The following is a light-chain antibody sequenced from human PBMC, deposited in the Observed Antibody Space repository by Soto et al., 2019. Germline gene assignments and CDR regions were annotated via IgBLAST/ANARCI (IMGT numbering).Light chain of an antibody. Sequence: DIQMTQSPSSLSASVGDRVTITCRASQSISTYVSWYQHRPGKAPKLLIYSASTLQSGVPPRFSGSGSGTDFALTISSLQPEVFATYYCQQSFNTLTFGGGTKVEIE. CDR3: QQSFNTLT. V-gene: IGKV1-39*01. CDR2: SAS. J-gene: IGKJ4*01. CDR1: QSISTY.